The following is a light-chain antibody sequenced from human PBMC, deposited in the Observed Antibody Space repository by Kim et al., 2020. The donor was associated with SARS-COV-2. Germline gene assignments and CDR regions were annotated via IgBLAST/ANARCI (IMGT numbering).Light chain of an antibody. CDR1: NVGTKP. V-gene: IGLV3-21*04. J-gene: IGLJ7*01. Sequence: SYELTQPPSVSVAPEKTARITCGGNNVGTKPVHWYQQKPGQAPVLIIYYDTDRPSGIPERFSGSISGNTDTLTISRVDAGDEADYYCQVWDSTSDHAVFGGGTQLTVL. CDR3: QVWDSTSDHAV. CDR2: YDT.